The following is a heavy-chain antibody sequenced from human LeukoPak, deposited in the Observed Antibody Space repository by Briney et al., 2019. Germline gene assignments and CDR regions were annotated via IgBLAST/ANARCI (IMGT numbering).Heavy chain of an antibody. D-gene: IGHD6-13*01. V-gene: IGHV3-23*01. J-gene: IGHJ4*02. Sequence: GGSLRLSCAASGFTFSSYDINWVRQAPGKGLEWVSGISGSGGSTYYADSVKGRFTVSRDNSKNTLYLQMNSLRAEDTAVYYCARQTIAAAGTLDYWGQGTLVTVSS. CDR3: ARQTIAAAGTLDY. CDR1: GFTFSSYD. CDR2: ISGSGGST.